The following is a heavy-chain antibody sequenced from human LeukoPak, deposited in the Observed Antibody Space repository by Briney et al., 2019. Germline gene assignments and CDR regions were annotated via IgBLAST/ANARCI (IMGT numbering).Heavy chain of an antibody. D-gene: IGHD3-22*01. CDR3: ARSSGYGYYFDY. Sequence: GGSLRLSCAASGFTFSSDAMHWVRQAPGKGLEYVSAISSNGGTAHYGNSVKGRFTISRDNSKSTLYLQMGSLRAEDMAVYFCARSSGYGYYFDYWGQGTLVTVSS. J-gene: IGHJ4*02. CDR2: ISSNGGTA. V-gene: IGHV3-64*01. CDR1: GFTFSSDA.